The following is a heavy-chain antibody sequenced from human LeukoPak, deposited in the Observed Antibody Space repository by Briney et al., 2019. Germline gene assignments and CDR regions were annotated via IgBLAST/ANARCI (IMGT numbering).Heavy chain of an antibody. Sequence: ASVTVSCTVSGYTLTELSMHWVRQAPGKGLEWMGGFDPEDGETIYAQKFQGRVTMTEDTSTDTAHMELSSLRSEDTAVYYCATVGTVATSDYWGQGTLVTVSS. CDR1: GYTLTELS. V-gene: IGHV1-24*01. J-gene: IGHJ4*02. CDR2: FDPEDGET. CDR3: ATVGTVATSDY. D-gene: IGHD5-12*01.